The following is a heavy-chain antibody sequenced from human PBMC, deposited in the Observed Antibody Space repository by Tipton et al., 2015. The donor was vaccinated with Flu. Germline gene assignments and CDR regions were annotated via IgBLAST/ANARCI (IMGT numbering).Heavy chain of an antibody. V-gene: IGHV4-61*02. D-gene: IGHD5-18*01. CDR3: ARAGYSYGALHFDY. Sequence: TLSLTCTVSGGSISSGSYYWSWIRQPAGKGLEWIGRIYTSGSTNYNPSFKSRVTISVDTSKNQFSLKLSSVTAADTAVYYCARAGYSYGALHFDYWGQGTLVTVSS. CDR2: IYTSGST. J-gene: IGHJ4*02. CDR1: GGSISSGSYY.